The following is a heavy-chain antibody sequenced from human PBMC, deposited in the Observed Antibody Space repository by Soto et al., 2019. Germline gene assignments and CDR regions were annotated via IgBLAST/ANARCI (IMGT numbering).Heavy chain of an antibody. CDR2: ISSSGSTI. D-gene: IGHD3-10*01. V-gene: IGHV3-11*01. CDR3: ARDAGITMVRELYYFDY. J-gene: IGHJ4*02. CDR1: GFTFSDYY. Sequence: GESLKISCAASGFTFSDYYMSWIRQAPGKGLEWVSYISSSGSTIYYADSVKGRFTISRDNAKNSLYLQMNSLRAEDTAVYYCARDAGITMVRELYYFDYWGQGTLVTVSS.